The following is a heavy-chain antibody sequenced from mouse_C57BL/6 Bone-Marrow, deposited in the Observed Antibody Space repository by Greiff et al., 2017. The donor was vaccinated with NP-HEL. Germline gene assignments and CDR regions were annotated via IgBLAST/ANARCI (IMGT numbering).Heavy chain of an antibody. V-gene: IGHV1-81*01. D-gene: IGHD4-1*01. CDR3: AREGVTGTRYFDV. CDR1: GYTFTSSG. J-gene: IGHJ1*03. Sequence: QVQLKESGAELARPGASVKLSCKASGYTFTSSGISWVKQRTGQGLEWIGEIYPRSGNTYYNEKFKGKATLTADKSSSTAYMELRSLTSEDSAVYFCAREGVTGTRYFDVWGTGTTVTVSS. CDR2: IYPRSGNT.